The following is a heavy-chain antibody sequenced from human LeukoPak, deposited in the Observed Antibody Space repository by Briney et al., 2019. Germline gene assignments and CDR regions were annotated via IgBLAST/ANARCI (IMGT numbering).Heavy chain of an antibody. Sequence: GGSLRLSCAAPGFTFSDHYMDWVRQAPGKGLEWVGRIRKKVNGYTTEYAASVKGRFTISRDDSKISLYLQMNSLKTEDTTLYYCARVRDSDGYSYDYWGQGTLVTVSS. J-gene: IGHJ4*02. CDR3: ARVRDSDGYSYDY. CDR1: GFTFSDHY. V-gene: IGHV3-72*01. D-gene: IGHD3-22*01. CDR2: IRKKVNGYTT.